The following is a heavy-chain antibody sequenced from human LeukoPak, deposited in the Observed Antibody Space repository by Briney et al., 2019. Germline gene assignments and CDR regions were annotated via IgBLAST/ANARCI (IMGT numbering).Heavy chain of an antibody. CDR1: GFTFSSYA. J-gene: IGHJ6*02. V-gene: IGHV3-30-3*01. D-gene: IGHD2-8*01. CDR2: ISYDGSNK. CDR3: ARVSYCTNGVCYPDYYYGMDV. Sequence: GGSLRLSCAASGFTFSSYAMHWVRQAPGKGLEWVAVISYDGSNKYYADSVKGRFTISRDNSKNTLYLQMNSLRAEDTAVYYCARVSYCTNGVCYPDYYYGMDVWGQGTTVTASS.